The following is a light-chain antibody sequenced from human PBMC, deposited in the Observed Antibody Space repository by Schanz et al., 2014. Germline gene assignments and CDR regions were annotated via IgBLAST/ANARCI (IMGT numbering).Light chain of an antibody. CDR3: QQYNDWPPLS. J-gene: IGKJ4*01. Sequence: EIVMTQSPATLSVSPGERATLSCRASQSVSSDLAWYQQKPGQAPRLLIYGASTRAAGIPARFTASGSGTEFTLTITSLQSEDFAVYYCQQYNDWPPLSFGGGTKVEIK. CDR1: QSVSSD. CDR2: GAS. V-gene: IGKV3-15*01.